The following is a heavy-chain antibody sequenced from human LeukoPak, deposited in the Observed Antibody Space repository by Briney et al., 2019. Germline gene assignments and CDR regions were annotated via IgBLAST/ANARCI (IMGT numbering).Heavy chain of an antibody. CDR2: MYYSGST. CDR3: ARGSPDTPFDY. V-gene: IGHV4-59*01. CDR1: GDSISSFY. D-gene: IGHD2-15*01. Sequence: LETLSLTCTVSGDSISSFYWSWIRQPPGKGLEWIAYMYYSGSTNYNPSLKSRVTISVDTSKSQFSLKLSSVTAADTAVYYCARGSPDTPFDYWGQGTLVTVSS. J-gene: IGHJ4*02.